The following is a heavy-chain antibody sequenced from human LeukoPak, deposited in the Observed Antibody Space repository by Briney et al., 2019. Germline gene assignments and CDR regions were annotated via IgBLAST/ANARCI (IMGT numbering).Heavy chain of an antibody. V-gene: IGHV1-8*01. CDR1: GYTFTNFD. Sequence: ASVKVSCKASGYTFTNFDINWVRQAPGQGLEWMGWMNPVSGNAGSAQKFQGRVTLTRDTSISTAYMELSSLRSDDTAFYYCARAPMGAAALYWGQGTLVTVSS. CDR2: MNPVSGNA. CDR3: ARAPMGAAALY. D-gene: IGHD6-13*01. J-gene: IGHJ4*02.